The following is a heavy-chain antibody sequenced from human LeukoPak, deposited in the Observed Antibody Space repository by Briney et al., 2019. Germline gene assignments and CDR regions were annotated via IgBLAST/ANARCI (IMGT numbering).Heavy chain of an antibody. V-gene: IGHV4-61*02. Sequence: SQTLSLTCTVSGGSISSGSYYWSWIWQPAVKGLEWIGRIYTSGSTNYNPSLKSRVTISVDTSKNQFSLKLSSVTAADTAVYYCARVMDYDILTGPTVFDYWGQGTLVTVSS. CDR2: IYTSGST. D-gene: IGHD3-9*01. J-gene: IGHJ4*02. CDR1: GGSISSGSYY. CDR3: ARVMDYDILTGPTVFDY.